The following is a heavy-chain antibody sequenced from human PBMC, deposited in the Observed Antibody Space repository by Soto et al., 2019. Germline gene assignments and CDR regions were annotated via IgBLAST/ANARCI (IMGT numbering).Heavy chain of an antibody. CDR1: GFTFKSYW. V-gene: IGHV3-7*01. D-gene: IGHD3-22*01. CDR2: MKEDGGEI. J-gene: IGHJ4*02. Sequence: EVYLVESGGGLVQPGGSLRLSCAASGFTFKSYWMAWVRQAPGKGLEWVANMKEDGGEINYVESVRGRFTTSRDNAENSLHLQMSSLRAEDTAVYHCVRDRGYSTYDNWGQGTLVTVSS. CDR3: VRDRGYSTYDN.